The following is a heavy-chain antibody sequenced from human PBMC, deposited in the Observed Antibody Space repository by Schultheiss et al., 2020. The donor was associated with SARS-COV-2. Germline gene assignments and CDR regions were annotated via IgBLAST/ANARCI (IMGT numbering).Heavy chain of an antibody. V-gene: IGHV3-30*01. J-gene: IGHJ6*02. CDR3: ARDLRGFRIAVAGTGGYYYYGMDV. CDR1: GFTFSSYA. Sequence: GESLKISCAASGFTFSSYAMHWVRQAPGKGLEWVAVISYDGSNKYYADSVKGRFTISRDNSKNTLYLQMNSLRAEDTAVYYCARDLRGFRIAVAGTGGYYYYGMDVWGQGTTVTVSS. CDR2: ISYDGSNK. D-gene: IGHD6-19*01.